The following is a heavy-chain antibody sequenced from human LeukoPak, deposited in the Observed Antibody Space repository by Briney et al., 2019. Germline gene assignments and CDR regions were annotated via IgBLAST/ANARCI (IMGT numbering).Heavy chain of an antibody. Sequence: SETLSLTCAVYGGSFSGYYWSWIRQPPGKGLEWIGEINHRGSTNYNPSLKSRVTISVDTSKNQFSLKLSSVTAADTAVYYCASRGVGATTGFDYWGQGTLVTVSS. CDR2: INHRGST. V-gene: IGHV4-34*01. D-gene: IGHD1-26*01. CDR3: ASRGVGATTGFDY. J-gene: IGHJ4*02. CDR1: GGSFSGYY.